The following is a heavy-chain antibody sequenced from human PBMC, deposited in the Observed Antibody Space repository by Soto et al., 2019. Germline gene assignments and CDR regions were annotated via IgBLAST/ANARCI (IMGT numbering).Heavy chain of an antibody. Sequence: SETLSLTCTVSGGSISSYYWSWIRQPPGKGLEWIGYIYYSGSTNYNPSLKSRVTISVDTSKNQFSLKLSSVTAADTAVYYCAGYDSSWAKKYYFDYWGQGTLVTVSS. D-gene: IGHD3-22*01. CDR1: GGSISSYY. CDR3: AGYDSSWAKKYYFDY. CDR2: IYYSGST. J-gene: IGHJ4*02. V-gene: IGHV4-59*01.